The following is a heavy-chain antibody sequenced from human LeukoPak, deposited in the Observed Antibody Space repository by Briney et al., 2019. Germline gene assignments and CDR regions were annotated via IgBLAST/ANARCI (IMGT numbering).Heavy chain of an antibody. J-gene: IGHJ4*02. CDR3: ASAYYDYVWGSYRYLSPFDY. Sequence: SETLSLTCTVSGGSISSGDYYWSWIRQPPGKGLEWLGYIYYSGSTYYNPSLKSRVTISVDTSKNQFSLKLSSVTAADTAVYYCASAYYDYVWGSYRYLSPFDYWGQGTLVTVSS. CDR2: IYYSGST. D-gene: IGHD3-16*02. V-gene: IGHV4-30-4*08. CDR1: GGSISSGDYY.